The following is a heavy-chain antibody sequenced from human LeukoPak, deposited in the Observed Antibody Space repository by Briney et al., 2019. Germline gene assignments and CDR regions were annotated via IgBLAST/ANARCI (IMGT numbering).Heavy chain of an antibody. CDR2: MNPNSGNT. CDR3: ARVHSRGIQPVGY. Sequence: ASVKVSCKSSGYTFTSYGISWVRQATGQGLEWMGWMNPNSGNTGYAQKFQGRVTMTRNTSISTAYTELSSLRSEDTAVYYCARVHSRGIQPVGYWGQGTLVTVSS. D-gene: IGHD5-18*01. CDR1: GYTFTSYG. J-gene: IGHJ4*02. V-gene: IGHV1-8*02.